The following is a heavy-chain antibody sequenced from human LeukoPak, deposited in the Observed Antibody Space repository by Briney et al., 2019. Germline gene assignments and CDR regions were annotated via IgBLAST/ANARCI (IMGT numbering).Heavy chain of an antibody. V-gene: IGHV3-23*01. CDR1: GITFSSYA. CDR3: ARDRETYYDILTGYYTLGDAFDI. CDR2: ISATGGTT. Sequence: GGSLRLSCAASGITFSSYAMTWVRQAPGKGLEWVSLISATGGTTYYADSVKGRFTISRDNAKNTLYLQMNSLRAEDTAVYYCARDRETYYDILTGYYTLGDAFDIWGQGTMVTVSS. D-gene: IGHD3-9*01. J-gene: IGHJ3*02.